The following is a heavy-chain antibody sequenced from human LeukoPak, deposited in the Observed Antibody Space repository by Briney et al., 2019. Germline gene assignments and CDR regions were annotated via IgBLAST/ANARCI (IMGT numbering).Heavy chain of an antibody. Sequence: ASVKVSCKASGGTFSNYAISWVRQAPGQGLEWMGWINPNSGGTNYAQKFQGRVTMTRDTSISTAYMELSRLRSDDTAVYYCARDGFDCGGDCYSDYWGQGTLVTVSS. V-gene: IGHV1-2*02. CDR2: INPNSGGT. D-gene: IGHD2-21*02. CDR1: GGTFSNYA. J-gene: IGHJ4*02. CDR3: ARDGFDCGGDCYSDY.